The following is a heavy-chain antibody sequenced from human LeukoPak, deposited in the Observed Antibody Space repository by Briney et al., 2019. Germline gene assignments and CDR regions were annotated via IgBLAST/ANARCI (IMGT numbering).Heavy chain of an antibody. J-gene: IGHJ4*02. CDR2: ISGSGGST. Sequence: PGGSLRLSCAASGFTFSSYSMTWVRQAPGKGLEWVSAISGSGGSTYYADSVKGRFTISRDNSKNTLYLQMNSLRAEDTAVYYCAKDSVDYDILTGYYYPGVYWGQGTLVTVSS. V-gene: IGHV3-23*01. D-gene: IGHD3-9*01. CDR3: AKDSVDYDILTGYYYPGVY. CDR1: GFTFSSYS.